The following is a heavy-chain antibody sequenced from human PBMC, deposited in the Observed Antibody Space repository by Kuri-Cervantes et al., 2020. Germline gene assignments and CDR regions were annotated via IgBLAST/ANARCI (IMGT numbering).Heavy chain of an antibody. CDR2: ISGSGGSA. Sequence: GESLKISCAASGFTFSSYAMSWVRQAPGKGLEWVSTISGSGGSAYYADSVKGRFTISRDNSKNTLYLQMNSLRAEDTAVYYCARDRQGYYGLKWGYYYYMDVWGKGTTVTVSS. V-gene: IGHV3-23*01. CDR1: GFTFSSYA. J-gene: IGHJ6*03. D-gene: IGHD3-10*01. CDR3: ARDRQGYYGLKWGYYYYMDV.